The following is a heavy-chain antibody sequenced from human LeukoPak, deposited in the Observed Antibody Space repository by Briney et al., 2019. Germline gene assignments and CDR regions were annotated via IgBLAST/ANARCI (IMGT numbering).Heavy chain of an antibody. J-gene: IGHJ4*02. CDR1: GYTFTGYY. CDR2: INPNSGGT. Sequence: ASVKVSCKASGYTFTGYYMHWVRQAPGQGLEWVGWINPNSGGTNYAQKFQGRVTMTRDTSISTAYVELSRLRSDDTAVYYCARDQALVEAAGTFDYWGQGTLVTVSS. D-gene: IGHD6-13*01. V-gene: IGHV1-2*02. CDR3: ARDQALVEAAGTFDY.